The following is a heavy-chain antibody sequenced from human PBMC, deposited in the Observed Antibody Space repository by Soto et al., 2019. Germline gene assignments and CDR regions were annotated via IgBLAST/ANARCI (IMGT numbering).Heavy chain of an antibody. D-gene: IGHD3-10*01. V-gene: IGHV1-18*04. J-gene: IGHJ6*02. CDR2: ISAYNGNT. CDR1: GYTFTSYG. CDR3: ARSGKGSRSGYYYYGMDV. Sequence: ASVKVSCKASGYTFTSYGISWVRQAPGQGLEWMGWISAYNGNTNYAQKLQGRVTMTTDTSTSTAYMELRSLRSDDTAVYYCARSGKGSRSGYYYYGMDVWGQGTTVTVSS.